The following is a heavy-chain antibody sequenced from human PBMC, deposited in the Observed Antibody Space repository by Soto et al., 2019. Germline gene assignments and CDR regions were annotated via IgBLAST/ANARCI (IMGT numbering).Heavy chain of an antibody. CDR3: AKRSPYSSGWYSPIFDY. CDR1: GFIFSDYA. Sequence: GGSLRLSCAASGFIFSDYAMSWVRQAPGKGLEWVSVISESGGSTHYADSVRGRFTVSRDNSKNSLSLRMDSLRDDDTAVYFCAKRSPYSSGWYSPIFDYWGQGALVTVPQ. J-gene: IGHJ4*02. D-gene: IGHD6-13*01. CDR2: ISESGGST. V-gene: IGHV3-23*01.